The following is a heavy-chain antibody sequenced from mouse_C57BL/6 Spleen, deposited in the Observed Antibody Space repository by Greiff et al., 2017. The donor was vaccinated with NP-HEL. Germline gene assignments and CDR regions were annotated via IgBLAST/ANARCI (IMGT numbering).Heavy chain of an antibody. CDR2: INPSNGGT. J-gene: IGHJ1*03. Sequence: VQLQQPGTELVKPGASVKLSCKASGYTFTSYWMHWVKQRPGQGLEWIGNINPSNGGTNYNEKFKSKATLTVDKSSSTAYMQLSSLTSEDSAVYYCASYYYGSSSFYWYFDVWGTGTTVTVSS. D-gene: IGHD1-1*01. CDR1: GYTFTSYW. CDR3: ASYYYGSSSFYWYFDV. V-gene: IGHV1-53*01.